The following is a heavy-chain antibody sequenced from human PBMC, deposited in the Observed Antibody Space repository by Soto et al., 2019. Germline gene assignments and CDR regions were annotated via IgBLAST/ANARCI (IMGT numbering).Heavy chain of an antibody. J-gene: IGHJ4*02. D-gene: IGHD3-3*02. CDR2: IRGGGTT. CDR3: ARDSFSTY. V-gene: IGHV3-66*01. CDR1: GFTFSSYS. Sequence: GGSLRLSCAASGFTFSSYSMNWVRQAPGKGLEWVSIIRGGGTTYYADSVKGRFIISRDNSKNTLYLQMNSLRVEDTAVYYCARDSFSTYWGQGTLVTVSS.